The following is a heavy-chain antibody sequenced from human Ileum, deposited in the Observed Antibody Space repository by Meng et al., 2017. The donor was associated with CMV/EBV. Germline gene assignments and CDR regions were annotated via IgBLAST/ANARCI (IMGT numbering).Heavy chain of an antibody. J-gene: IGHJ4*02. CDR2: MYFSGIA. V-gene: IGHV4-39*07. CDR1: GDPISSGSHA. Sequence: LKDRGPGLVKPCETLSPPCIALGDPISSGSHAGAWFRHPPGKRLEWIGSMYFSGIADYNPSLKSRVTISLHATQKQFSLRLTSVTAADSAVYFCARDLTNKWFYYWGQGTLVTVSS. D-gene: IGHD1-26*01. CDR3: ARDLTNKWFYY.